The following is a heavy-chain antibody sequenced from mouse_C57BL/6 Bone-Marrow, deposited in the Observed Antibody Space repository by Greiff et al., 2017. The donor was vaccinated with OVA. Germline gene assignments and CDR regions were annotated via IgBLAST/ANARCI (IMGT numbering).Heavy chain of an antibody. J-gene: IGHJ2*01. CDR3: ARGVGRDYFDY. D-gene: IGHD4-1*01. Sequence: VKLVESGAELVKPGASVKISCKASGYAFSSYWMNWVKQRPGKGLEWIGQIYPGDGDTNYNGKFKGKATLTADKSSSTAYMQLSSLTSEDSAVYFCARGVGRDYFDYWGQGTTLTVSS. CDR1: GYAFSSYW. CDR2: IYPGDGDT. V-gene: IGHV1-80*01.